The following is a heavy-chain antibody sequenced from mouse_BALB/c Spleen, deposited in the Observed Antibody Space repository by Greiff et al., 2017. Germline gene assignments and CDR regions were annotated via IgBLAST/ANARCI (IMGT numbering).Heavy chain of an antibody. CDR2: ILPGSGST. Sequence: QVQLQQSGAELMKPGASVKISCKATGYTFSSYWIEWVKQRPGHGLEWIGEILPGSGSTNYNEKFKGKATFTADTSSNTAYMQLSSLTSEDSAVYYCARHTSTMITFAYWGQGTLVTVSA. D-gene: IGHD2-4*01. CDR3: ARHTSTMITFAY. J-gene: IGHJ3*01. CDR1: GYTFSSYW. V-gene: IGHV1-9*01.